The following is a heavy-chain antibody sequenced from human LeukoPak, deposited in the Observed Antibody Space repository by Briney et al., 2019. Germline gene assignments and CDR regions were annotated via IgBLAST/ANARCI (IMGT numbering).Heavy chain of an antibody. CDR3: ARPERYCSSTSCLMAYFDY. CDR1: VCTFSSYA. CDR2: IIPIFGTA. D-gene: IGHD2-2*01. Sequence: GASVKVSCKASVCTFSSYAISWVRQAPGQGLEWMGGIIPIFGTANYAQKLQGRVTITADESTSTAYMELSSLRSEDTAVYYCARPERYCSSTSCLMAYFDYWGQGTLVTVSS. J-gene: IGHJ4*02. V-gene: IGHV1-69*13.